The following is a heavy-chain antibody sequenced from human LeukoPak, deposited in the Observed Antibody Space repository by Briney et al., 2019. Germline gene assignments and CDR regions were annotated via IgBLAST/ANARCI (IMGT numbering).Heavy chain of an antibody. CDR3: TRRYCSGGSYYSDY. V-gene: IGHV3-73*01. CDR1: GFTFSDSG. J-gene: IGHJ4*02. CDR2: IRSRANSYAT. D-gene: IGHD2-15*01. Sequence: GVSLKLSCAASGFTFSDSGMHWVRQTSGKGLEWVGRIRSRANSYATAYAASVRGRFTISRDDSKNTAYLQMNSLRTEDTAVYYCTRRYCSGGSYYSDYWGQGTLVTVSS.